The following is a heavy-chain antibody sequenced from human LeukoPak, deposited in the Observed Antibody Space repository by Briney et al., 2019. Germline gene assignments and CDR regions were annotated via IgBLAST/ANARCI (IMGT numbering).Heavy chain of an antibody. CDR3: ARGHLGYSYGYGPSVYYYYYMDV. V-gene: IGHV1-8*03. CDR1: GYTFTSYD. CDR2: MNPNSGNT. D-gene: IGHD5-18*01. J-gene: IGHJ6*03. Sequence: ASVKVSCKASGYTFTSYDINWVRQATGQGLEWMGWMNPNSGNTGYAQKFQGRVTITRNTSISTAYMELSSLRSEDTAVYYCARGHLGYSYGYGPSVYYYYYMDVWGKGTTVTVSS.